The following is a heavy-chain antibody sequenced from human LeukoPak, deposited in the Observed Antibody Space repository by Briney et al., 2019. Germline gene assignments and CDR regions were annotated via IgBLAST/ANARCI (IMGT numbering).Heavy chain of an antibody. Sequence: ASVKVSCKASGYTFIGYYLHWVRQAPGQGLEWMGWINPTSGGTNYAQKFQDRVTMTRDTSINTAYMELSRLTSDDTAVYYRARLGGVSTTASYWGQGTLVIVFS. J-gene: IGHJ4*02. CDR3: ARLGGVSTTASY. V-gene: IGHV1-2*02. CDR2: INPTSGGT. CDR1: GYTFIGYY. D-gene: IGHD5/OR15-5a*01.